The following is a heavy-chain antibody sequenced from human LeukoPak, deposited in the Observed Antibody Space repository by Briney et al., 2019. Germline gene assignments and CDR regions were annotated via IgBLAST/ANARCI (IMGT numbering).Heavy chain of an antibody. D-gene: IGHD3-22*01. CDR1: GFTFSSYW. CDR2: IKQDGSEK. V-gene: IGHV3-7*01. Sequence: PGGSLRLSCAASGFTFSSYWMSWVRQAPGKGLEWVANIKQDGSEKYYVDSVKGRFTISRDNAKNSLYLQMNSLRAEDTAVYYCARGSYYDSSGYLFDYWGQGTLVTVSS. J-gene: IGHJ4*02. CDR3: ARGSYYDSSGYLFDY.